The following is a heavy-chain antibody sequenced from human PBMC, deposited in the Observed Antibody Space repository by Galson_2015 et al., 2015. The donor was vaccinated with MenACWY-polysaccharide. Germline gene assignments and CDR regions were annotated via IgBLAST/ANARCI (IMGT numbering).Heavy chain of an antibody. D-gene: IGHD1-26*01. J-gene: IGHJ4*02. CDR3: ARASVGATYFDY. CDR1: GFTVSSNY. V-gene: IGHV3-53*01. CDR2: MYSGGST. Sequence: SLRLSCAASGFTVSSNYMNWVRQAPGKGLEWVSIMYSGGSTYYADPVKGRFIISRDNSKNTLYLQMNSLRVEDTAVYYCARASVGATYFDYWGQGTLVTVSS.